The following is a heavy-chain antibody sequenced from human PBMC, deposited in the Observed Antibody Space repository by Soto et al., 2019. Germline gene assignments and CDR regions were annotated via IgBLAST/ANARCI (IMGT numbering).Heavy chain of an antibody. Sequence: QVQLQQWGAGLLKPSETLSLTCAVYGGSFSGYYWTWIRQPPGTGLEWLGKINHSGSTNYNPSLKSRVTISVDTSKNQFSLKLTSVTAADTAVYYCARDKITGIFDYWGQGTLVTVSS. J-gene: IGHJ4*02. D-gene: IGHD2-8*02. CDR2: INHSGST. CDR3: ARDKITGIFDY. V-gene: IGHV4-34*01. CDR1: GGSFSGYY.